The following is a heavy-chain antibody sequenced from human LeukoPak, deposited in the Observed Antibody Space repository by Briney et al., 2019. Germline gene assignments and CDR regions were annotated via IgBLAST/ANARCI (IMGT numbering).Heavy chain of an antibody. V-gene: IGHV3-48*03. D-gene: IGHD3-16*01. CDR1: GFTFSSYE. CDR2: ISSSGSTI. Sequence: GGSLRLSCAASGFTFSSYEMNWVRQAPGKGLEWVSYISSSGSTIYYADSVKGRFTISRDNAKNSLYLQMNSLRAEDTAVYYCARGGYDYVWGSINSDAFDIWGQGTTVTVSS. CDR3: ARGGYDYVWGSINSDAFDI. J-gene: IGHJ3*02.